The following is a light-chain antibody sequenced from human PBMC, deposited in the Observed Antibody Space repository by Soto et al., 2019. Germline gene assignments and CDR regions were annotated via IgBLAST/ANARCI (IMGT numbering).Light chain of an antibody. Sequence: EIVMTQSPATLSVSPGERATLSCRASQSIYSNLAWYQQKPGQAPRLLVYGASTRAAGVPARFSGSGSGTDVTLTISSLQSEHFAVYYCQQYHSLPLTFGGGTKVKIK. V-gene: IGKV3-15*01. CDR3: QQYHSLPLT. CDR1: QSIYSN. J-gene: IGKJ4*01. CDR2: GAS.